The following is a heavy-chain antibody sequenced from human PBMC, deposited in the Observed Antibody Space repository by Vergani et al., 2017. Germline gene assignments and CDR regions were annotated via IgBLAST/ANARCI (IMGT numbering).Heavy chain of an antibody. CDR1: GGSFSGYY. V-gene: IGHV4-34*01. J-gene: IGHJ2*01. D-gene: IGHD1-26*01. CDR3: ARNSTVVGVTINWYFDL. Sequence: QVQLQQWGAGLLKPSETLSLTCAVYGGSFSGYYWSWIRQPPGKGLEWIGEINHSGSTNYNPSLKSRVTISVDTSKNQFSLKLSSVTASDTAVYYCARNSTVVGVTINWYFDLWGRGTLVTVSS. CDR2: INHSGST.